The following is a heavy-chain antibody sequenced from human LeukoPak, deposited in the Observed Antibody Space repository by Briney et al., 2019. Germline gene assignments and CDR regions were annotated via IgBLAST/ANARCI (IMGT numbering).Heavy chain of an antibody. D-gene: IGHD3-16*02. Sequence: SETLSLTCAVYGGSFSGYYWSWIRQPPGKGLEWIGEINHSGSTNYNPSLKSRVTISVDTSKNQISLKLSSVTAADTAVYYCARQGRYYDYVWGSYRIDYWGQGTLVTVSS. CDR3: ARQGRYYDYVWGSYRIDY. CDR2: INHSGST. J-gene: IGHJ4*02. CDR1: GGSFSGYY. V-gene: IGHV4-34*01.